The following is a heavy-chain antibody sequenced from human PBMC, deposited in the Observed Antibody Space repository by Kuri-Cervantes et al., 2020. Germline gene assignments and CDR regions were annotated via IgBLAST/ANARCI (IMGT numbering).Heavy chain of an antibody. Sequence: GGSLRLSCAASGFTFSSHWMSWVRQAPGKGLEWVSYISSSSSTIYYADSVKGRFTISRDNAKNSLYLQMNSLRDEDTAVYYCARDGEVVVAAYYFDYWGQGTLVTVSS. D-gene: IGHD2-15*01. CDR1: GFTFSSHW. J-gene: IGHJ4*02. CDR3: ARDGEVVVAAYYFDY. CDR2: ISSSSSTI. V-gene: IGHV3-48*02.